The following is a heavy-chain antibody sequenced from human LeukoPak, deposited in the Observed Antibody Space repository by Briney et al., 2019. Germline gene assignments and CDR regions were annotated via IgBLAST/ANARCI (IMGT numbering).Heavy chain of an antibody. D-gene: IGHD3-3*01. J-gene: IGHJ5*02. CDR3: ARDWRFSNWFDP. CDR2: IIPIFGTA. V-gene: IGHV1-69*13. Sequence: SVKVSCKASGGTFSSYAISWVRQAPGQGLEWMGGIIPIFGTANYAQKFQGRVTITADESTSTAYMELSSLRSEDTAVYYCARDWRFSNWFDPWAREPWSPSPQ. CDR1: GGTFSSYA.